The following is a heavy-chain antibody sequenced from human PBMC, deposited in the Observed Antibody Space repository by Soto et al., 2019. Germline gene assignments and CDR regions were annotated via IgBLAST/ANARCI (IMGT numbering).Heavy chain of an antibody. V-gene: IGHV4-34*01. CDR3: ARGRFYNYGDFTRKYYFDY. CDR2: INHSGST. J-gene: IGHJ4*02. D-gene: IGHD4-17*01. Sequence: SETLSLTCAVYGGSFSGYYWSWIRQPPGKGLEWIGEINHSGSTNYNPSLKSRVTISVDTSKNQFSLKLSSVTAADTAVYYCARGRFYNYGDFTRKYYFDYWGQGTLVTVSS. CDR1: GGSFSGYY.